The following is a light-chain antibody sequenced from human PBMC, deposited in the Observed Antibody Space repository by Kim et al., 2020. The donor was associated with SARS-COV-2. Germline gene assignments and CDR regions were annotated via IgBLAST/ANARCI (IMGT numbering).Light chain of an antibody. V-gene: IGLV2-14*03. CDR3: SSYTTSSTWV. CDR2: DVS. J-gene: IGLJ3*02. Sequence: QSALTQPASVSGSPGQSITISCTGTSSDVGGYNYVSWYQQHPGKAPKLMICDVSNRPSGVSNRFSGSKSGNTASLTISGVQAEDEADYYCSSYTTSSTWVFGGGTQLTVL. CDR1: SSDVGGYNY.